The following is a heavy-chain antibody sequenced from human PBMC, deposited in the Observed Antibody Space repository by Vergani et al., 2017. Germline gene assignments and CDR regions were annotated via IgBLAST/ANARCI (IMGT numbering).Heavy chain of an antibody. D-gene: IGHD2-8*01. V-gene: IGHV3-7*01. CDR2: IKQDGSEK. CDR1: GFTFSSYW. J-gene: IGHJ4*02. Sequence: EVQLVESGGGLVQPGGSLRLSCAASGFTFSSYWMSWVRQAPGKGLEWVANIKQDGSEKYYVDSLKGRFTISRDNAKNSLYLQMTSLRAEDTAVYYCAGGGDIVPNGDYWGQGTLVTVSS. CDR3: AGGGDIVPNGDY.